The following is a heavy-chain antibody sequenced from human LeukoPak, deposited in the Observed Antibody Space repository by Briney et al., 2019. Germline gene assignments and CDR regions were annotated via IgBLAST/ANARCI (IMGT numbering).Heavy chain of an antibody. CDR2: INPSGGST. D-gene: IGHD3-9*01. CDR1: GYTFTSYY. CDR3: ARDPGRYFDPTIYYYYGMDV. Sequence: ASVKVSCKASGYTFTSYYMHWVRQAPGQGLEWMGIINPSGGSTSYAQKFQGRVTMTGDTSTSTVYMELSSLRSEDTAVYYCARDPGRYFDPTIYYYYGMDVWGQGTAVTVSS. J-gene: IGHJ6*02. V-gene: IGHV1-46*01.